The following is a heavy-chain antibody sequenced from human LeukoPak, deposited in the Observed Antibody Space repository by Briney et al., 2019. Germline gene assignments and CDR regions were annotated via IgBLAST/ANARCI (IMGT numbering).Heavy chain of an antibody. D-gene: IGHD3-3*01. V-gene: IGHV4-30-4*08. CDR3: ARDYYDFWSGPTYYYGMDV. J-gene: IGHJ6*02. CDR2: IYYSGST. CDR1: GFSVSSSY. Sequence: LRLSCAASGFSVSSSYMYWIRQPPGKGLEWIGYIYYSGSTYYNPSLKSRVTISVDTSKNQFSLKLSSVTAADTAVYYCARDYYDFWSGPTYYYGMDVWGQGTTVTVSS.